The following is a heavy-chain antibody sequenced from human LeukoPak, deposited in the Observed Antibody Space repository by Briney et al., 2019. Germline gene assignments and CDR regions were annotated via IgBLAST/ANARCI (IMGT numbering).Heavy chain of an antibody. Sequence: GGSLRLSCAASGFTFSGFAMSWIRQAPGKGLEWVSSISRSGESTFYADSVRGRFTNSRDKSKNTVSLQLESLRAEDTALYYCAKDYAVGSIDYWGQGTLVTVSS. D-gene: IGHD3-16*01. CDR3: AKDYAVGSIDY. J-gene: IGHJ4*02. V-gene: IGHV3-23*01. CDR2: ISRSGEST. CDR1: GFTFSGFA.